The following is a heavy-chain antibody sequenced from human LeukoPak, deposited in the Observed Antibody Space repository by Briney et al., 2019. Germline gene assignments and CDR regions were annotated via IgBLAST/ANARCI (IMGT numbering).Heavy chain of an antibody. D-gene: IGHD3-22*01. J-gene: IGHJ5*02. V-gene: IGHV1-46*03. CDR3: ARGYTYYYDSSGYYSWFDP. Sequence: ASVKVSCKASGYTFTSYYMHLVRQAPGQGLEWMGIINPSGGSTSYAQKFQGRVTMTRDTSTSTVYMELSSLRSEDAAVYYCARGYTYYYDSSGYYSWFDPWGQGTLVTVSS. CDR1: GYTFTSYY. CDR2: INPSGGST.